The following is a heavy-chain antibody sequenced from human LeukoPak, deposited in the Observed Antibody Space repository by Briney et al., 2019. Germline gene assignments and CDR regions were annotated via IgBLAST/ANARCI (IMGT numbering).Heavy chain of an antibody. Sequence: GRSLRLSCAASGFTFSSYSMNWVRQAPGKGLEWVSSISSSSYIYYGDSVKGQLPISRDNAKNSLYLQMNSLRAEDTAVYYCATETGYNYGFDHWGQGTLVTVSS. CDR3: ATETGYNYGFDH. D-gene: IGHD5-18*01. J-gene: IGHJ5*02. V-gene: IGHV3-21*01. CDR1: GFTFSSYS. CDR2: ISSSSYI.